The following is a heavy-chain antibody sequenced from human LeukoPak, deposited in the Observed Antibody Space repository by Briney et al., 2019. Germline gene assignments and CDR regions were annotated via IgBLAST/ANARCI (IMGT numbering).Heavy chain of an antibody. D-gene: IGHD2-2*01. V-gene: IGHV1-8*01. CDR1: GYTFTSYD. CDR3: AREMRYCSSTSCYPPYFDY. CDR2: MNPNSGNT. J-gene: IGHJ4*02. Sequence: ASVKVSCKASGYTFTSYDINWVRQATGQGLEWMGWMNPNSGNTGYAQKFQGRVTITTDESTSTAYMELSSLRSEDTAVYYCAREMRYCSSTSCYPPYFDYWGQGTLVTVSS.